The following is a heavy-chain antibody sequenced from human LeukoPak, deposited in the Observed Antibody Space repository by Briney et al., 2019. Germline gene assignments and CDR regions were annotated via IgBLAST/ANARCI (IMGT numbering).Heavy chain of an antibody. V-gene: IGHV3-23*01. D-gene: IGHD1-26*01. CDR1: RFSFSAYP. J-gene: IGHJ3*02. CDR2: ISASGDVT. CDR3: AKSLLTTASGTGRAFDI. Sequence: GGSLRLSCAASRFSFSAYPMGWARRAPGKGLEWVSGISASGDVTFHADPVKGRFTISRDNSKNTLYLQMNSLRAEDTAEYYCAKSLLTTASGTGRAFDIWGQGTMVTVSS.